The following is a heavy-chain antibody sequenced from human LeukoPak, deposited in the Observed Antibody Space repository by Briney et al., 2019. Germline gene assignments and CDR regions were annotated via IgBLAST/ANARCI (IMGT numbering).Heavy chain of an antibody. D-gene: IGHD7-27*01. CDR1: GYTFTGYY. Sequence: GASVKVSCKASGYTFTGYYMHWVRQAPGQGLEWMGWIEPNTGDTNYAQKFQGRVTMTRDTSINTAYMELRGLRFDDTAVFYCAREPGQDDYWGQGTLVTVSS. V-gene: IGHV1-2*02. J-gene: IGHJ4*02. CDR3: AREPGQDDY. CDR2: IEPNTGDT.